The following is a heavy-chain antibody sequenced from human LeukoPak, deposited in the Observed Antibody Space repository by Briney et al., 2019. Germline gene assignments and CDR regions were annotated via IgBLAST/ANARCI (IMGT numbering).Heavy chain of an antibody. CDR3: ANDRTYYDSSGYPTNAFDI. CDR2: IWYDGSNK. J-gene: IGHJ3*02. V-gene: IGHV3-33*06. D-gene: IGHD3-22*01. Sequence: GGSLRLSCAASGFTFSSYGMHWVRQAPGKGLEWVAVIWYDGSNKYYADSVKGRFTISRDNSKSTLYLQMNSLRAEDTAVYYCANDRTYYDSSGYPTNAFDIWGQGTMVTVSS. CDR1: GFTFSSYG.